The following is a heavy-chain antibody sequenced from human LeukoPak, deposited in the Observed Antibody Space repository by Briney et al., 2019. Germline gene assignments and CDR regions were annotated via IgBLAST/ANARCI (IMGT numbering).Heavy chain of an antibody. CDR2: ISGSGGST. Sequence: GGSLRLSCAASGFTFSSYAMSWVRQAPGKGLEWVSAISGSGGSTYYADSVKGRFTISRDNSKNTLYLQMNSLRAEDTAVYYCAKLPYYYGSGNSNWFDPWGQGTLVTVSS. CDR1: GFTFSSYA. D-gene: IGHD3-10*01. V-gene: IGHV3-23*01. J-gene: IGHJ5*02. CDR3: AKLPYYYGSGNSNWFDP.